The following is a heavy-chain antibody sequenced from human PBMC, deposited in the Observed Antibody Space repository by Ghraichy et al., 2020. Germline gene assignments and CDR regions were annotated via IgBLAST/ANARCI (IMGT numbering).Heavy chain of an antibody. CDR2: ISSSSSYE. Sequence: GGSLRLSCAASGFSFGSFRMEWVRQAPGKGLEWVSSISSSSSYEYYADSVRGRFTISRDNAKNSLYLQMSSLRVEDTAVYYCASGGHMWTGSEDAFEMWGQGTMVTGSS. D-gene: IGHD3/OR15-3a*01. CDR3: ASGGHMWTGSEDAFEM. V-gene: IGHV3-21*01. J-gene: IGHJ3*02. CDR1: GFSFGSFR.